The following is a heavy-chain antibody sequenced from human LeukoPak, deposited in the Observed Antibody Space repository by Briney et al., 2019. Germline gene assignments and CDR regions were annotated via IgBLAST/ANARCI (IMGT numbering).Heavy chain of an antibody. CDR1: GFTFSSYS. D-gene: IGHD2-2*01. J-gene: IGHJ4*02. CDR3: ARDLLNDEGSSYFFDQ. V-gene: IGHV3-48*04. CDR2: ISKSSDRI. Sequence: GGSLRLSCAASGFTFSSYSMNWVRQAPGKGLEWVSYISKSSDRIYHADSVKGRFTISRDNAKNSLYLEMDSLRAEDTAVYYCARDLLNDEGSSYFFDQWGQGTLVTVSS.